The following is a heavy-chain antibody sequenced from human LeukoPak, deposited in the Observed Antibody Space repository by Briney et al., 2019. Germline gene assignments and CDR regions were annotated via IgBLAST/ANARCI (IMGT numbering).Heavy chain of an antibody. J-gene: IGHJ5*02. V-gene: IGHV1-69*06. CDR1: GGTFSSYA. CDR2: IIPIFGTA. D-gene: IGHD6-6*01. CDR3: ARGIAARLDWFDP. Sequence: SVKVSCKASGGTFSSYAISWVRQAPGQGLVWMGGIIPIFGTANYAQKFQGRVTITADKSTSTAYMELSSLRSEDTAVYYCARGIAARLDWFDPWGQGTLVTVSS.